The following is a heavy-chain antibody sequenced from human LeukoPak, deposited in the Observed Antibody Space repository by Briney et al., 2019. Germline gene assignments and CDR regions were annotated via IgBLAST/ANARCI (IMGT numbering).Heavy chain of an antibody. CDR1: GFTFSNAW. CDR2: IKSKTDGGTT. D-gene: IGHD2-2*01. CDR3: TTDLLEYCSSTSCPGFDY. V-gene: IGHV3-15*01. Sequence: PGGSLRLSCAASGFTFSNAWMSWVRQAPGKGLEWVGRIKSKTDGGTTDYAAPVEGRFTISRDDSKNTLYLQMNSLKTEDTAVYYCTTDLLEYCSSTSCPGFDYWGQGTLVTVSS. J-gene: IGHJ4*02.